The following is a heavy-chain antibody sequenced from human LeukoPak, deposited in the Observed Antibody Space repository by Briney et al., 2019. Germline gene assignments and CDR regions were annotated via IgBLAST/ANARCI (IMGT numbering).Heavy chain of an antibody. CDR3: ARGDGYNSKFDY. CDR1: GFTLSSYE. D-gene: IGHD5-24*01. CDR2: ISSSGSTI. Sequence: GGSLRLSCTVSGFTLSSYEMTWFRQAPGKGLEWVSYISSSGSTIYYADSVKGRFTISRDNAKNSLYLQMNSLRAEDTAVYYCARGDGYNSKFDYWGQGTLVTVSS. V-gene: IGHV3-48*03. J-gene: IGHJ4*02.